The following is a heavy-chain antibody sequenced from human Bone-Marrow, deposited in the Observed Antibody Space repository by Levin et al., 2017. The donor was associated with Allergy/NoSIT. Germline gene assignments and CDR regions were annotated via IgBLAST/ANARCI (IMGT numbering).Heavy chain of an antibody. CDR2: INEDGNII. V-gene: IGHV3-74*01. D-gene: IGHD3-16*01. CDR1: GFTFSNYW. J-gene: IGHJ4*02. CDR3: SRDTFGGEDQ. Sequence: HPGGALRLSCAASGFTFSNYWMSWVRQAPGKGLVWVSRINEDGNIINYAESVKGRFTISKDNAKNTLFLQMYNLRAEDTAVYYCSRDTFGGEDQWGQGTLVSVSS.